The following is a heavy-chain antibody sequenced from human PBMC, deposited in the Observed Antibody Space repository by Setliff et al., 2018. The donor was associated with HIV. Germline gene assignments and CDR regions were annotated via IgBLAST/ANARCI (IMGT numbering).Heavy chain of an antibody. CDR1: GFTFDDYG. CDR2: INWNGAAT. V-gene: IGHV3-20*04. Sequence: PGGSLRLSCTASGFTFDDYGMAWVRQAPGKGLEWVSGINWNGAATGYADSVKGRFTISRDNTKNSLYLQMNRLRAEDTALYYCASLFSKEVAGDDYWGQGTLVTV. CDR3: ASLFSKEVAGDDY. D-gene: IGHD6-19*01. J-gene: IGHJ4*02.